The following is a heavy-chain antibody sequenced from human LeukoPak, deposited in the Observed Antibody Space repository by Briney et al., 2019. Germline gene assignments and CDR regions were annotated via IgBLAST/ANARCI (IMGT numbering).Heavy chain of an antibody. J-gene: IGHJ5*02. Sequence: GGSLRLSCAASGFTFSDHYMSWVRQAPGKGLEWVSAISGSGGSTYYADSVKGRFTISRDNSKNTLYLQMNSLRAEDTAVYYCAKAQLLWFGGPFDPWAREPWSPSPQ. CDR3: AKAQLLWFGGPFDP. CDR2: ISGSGGST. D-gene: IGHD3-10*01. CDR1: GFTFSDHY. V-gene: IGHV3-23*01.